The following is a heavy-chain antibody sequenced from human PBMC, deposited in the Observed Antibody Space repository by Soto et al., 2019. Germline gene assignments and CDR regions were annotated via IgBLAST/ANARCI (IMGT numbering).Heavy chain of an antibody. V-gene: IGHV1-3*01. CDR3: ARGGSLYWYFDL. J-gene: IGHJ2*01. Sequence: ASVKGSCKASGYTFTSYAMHWVRQAPGQRLEWMGWINAGNGNTKYSQKFQGRVTITRDTSASTVYMELSSLRSEDTAVYYCARGGSLYWYFDLWGRGTLVTVSS. CDR2: INAGNGNT. D-gene: IGHD1-26*01. CDR1: GYTFTSYA.